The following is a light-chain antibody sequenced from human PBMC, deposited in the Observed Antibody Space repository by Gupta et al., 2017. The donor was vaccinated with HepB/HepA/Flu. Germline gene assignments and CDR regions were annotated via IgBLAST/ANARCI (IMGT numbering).Light chain of an antibody. Sequence: ERVMTQSPVTLSVSPGERATLSCRASQSVSSNLAWYQQKPGQAPRLLFYGASTRATGIPARFSGSGSGTEFTLTISGLQSEDFAVYYCQQYDNWPPITFGQGTRLEIK. CDR3: QQYDNWPPIT. J-gene: IGKJ5*01. CDR1: QSVSSN. V-gene: IGKV3-15*01. CDR2: GAS.